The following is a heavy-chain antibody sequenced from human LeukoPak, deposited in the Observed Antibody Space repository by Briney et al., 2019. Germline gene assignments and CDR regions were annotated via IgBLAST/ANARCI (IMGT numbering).Heavy chain of an antibody. D-gene: IGHD3-3*01. CDR1: GFTFSSYS. J-gene: IGHJ4*02. CDR2: ISSSSSTI. V-gene: IGHV3-48*02. Sequence: GGPLRLSCAASGFTFSSYSMNWVRQAPGKGLEWVSYISSSSSTIYYADSVKGRFTISRDNAKNSLYLQMNSLRDEDTAVYYCARKAKAYYDFWTQFDYWGQGTLVTVSS. CDR3: ARKAKAYYDFWTQFDY.